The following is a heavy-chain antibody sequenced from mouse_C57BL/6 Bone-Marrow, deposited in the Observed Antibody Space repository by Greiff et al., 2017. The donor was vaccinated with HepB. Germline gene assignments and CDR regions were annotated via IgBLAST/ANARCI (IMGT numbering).Heavy chain of an antibody. CDR2: ISNGGGST. Sequence: EVKVVESGGGLVQPGGSLKLSCAASGFTFSDYYMYWVRQTPEKRLEWVAYISNGGGSTYYPDTVKGRFTISRDNAKNTLYLQMSRLKSEDTAMYYCARHDGYDESFAYWGQGTLVTVSA. D-gene: IGHD2-2*01. CDR1: GFTFSDYY. V-gene: IGHV5-12*01. J-gene: IGHJ3*01. CDR3: ARHDGYDESFAY.